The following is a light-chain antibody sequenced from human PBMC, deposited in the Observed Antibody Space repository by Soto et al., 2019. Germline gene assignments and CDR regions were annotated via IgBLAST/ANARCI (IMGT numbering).Light chain of an antibody. V-gene: IGLV2-14*01. Sequence: QSALTQPASVSGSPGQSITISCTGTSSDVGGYKHVAWYQQYPGEAPKLIIFEVSDRPSGVSNRFSGSKSGNTASLSISGLQPEDEADYYCSSYKSGATLVFGGGTKVTVL. CDR3: SSYKSGATLV. J-gene: IGLJ2*01. CDR2: EVS. CDR1: SSDVGGYKH.